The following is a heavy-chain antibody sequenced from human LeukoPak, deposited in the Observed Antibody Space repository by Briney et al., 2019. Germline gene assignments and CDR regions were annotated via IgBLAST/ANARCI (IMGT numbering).Heavy chain of an antibody. J-gene: IGHJ5*02. CDR3: ARADVYGGNSWFDP. CDR1: GGTFSSYA. CDR2: IIPIFGTA. V-gene: IGHV1-69*06. Sequence: SVKVSCKASGGTFSSYAISWVRQAPGQGLEWMGGIIPIFGTANYAQKFQGGVTITADKSTSTAYMELSSLRSEDTAVYYCARADVYGGNSWFDPWGQGTLVTVSS. D-gene: IGHD4-23*01.